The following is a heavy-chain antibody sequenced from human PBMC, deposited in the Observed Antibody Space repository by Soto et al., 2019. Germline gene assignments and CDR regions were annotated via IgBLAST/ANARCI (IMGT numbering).Heavy chain of an antibody. CDR2: IYYSGST. J-gene: IGHJ4*02. D-gene: IGHD3-10*01. CDR3: ARGGYYGSGSYLPPDY. V-gene: IGHV4-31*03. CDR1: GGSISSGGYY. Sequence: QVQLQESGPGLVKPSQTLSLTCTVSGGSISSGGYYWSWIRQHPGKGLEWIGYIYYSGSTYYNPSLNSRVTISVDTSKNQFSLKLSSVTAADTAVYYCARGGYYGSGSYLPPDYWGQGTLVTVSS.